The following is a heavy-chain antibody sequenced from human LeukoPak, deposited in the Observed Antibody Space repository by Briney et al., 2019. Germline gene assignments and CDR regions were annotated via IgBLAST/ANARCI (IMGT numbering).Heavy chain of an antibody. CDR2: IYFSGST. V-gene: IGHV4-39*01. CDR3: ASPAWTKYDYVWGSYRHTGFDY. CDR1: GGSISSISYY. D-gene: IGHD3-16*02. Sequence: SETLSLTSTVSGGSISSISYYWGWIRQPPGKGLEWIGGIYFSGSTYYNPSLKSRVTISVDTSKSQFCLKLSSVTAADTAVYYCASPAWTKYDYVWGSYRHTGFDYWGQGTLVTVSS. J-gene: IGHJ4*02.